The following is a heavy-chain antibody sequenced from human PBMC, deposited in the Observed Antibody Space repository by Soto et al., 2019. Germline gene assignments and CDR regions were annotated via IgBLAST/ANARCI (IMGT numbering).Heavy chain of an antibody. CDR1: GFSLSNNC. J-gene: IGHJ6*02. V-gene: IGHV3-30*18. CDR2: ISYDGNNK. CDR3: AKGGSGNYLTYYYYYGMDV. Sequence: GGSLRLSCAASGFSLSNNCMHWVRQAPGKGLEWVAVISYDGNNKYYADSVKGRFTISRDNSKNTVYLEMNNLRAEDTAMYYCAKGGSGNYLTYYYYYGMDVWGQGTTVTVSS. D-gene: IGHD3-22*01.